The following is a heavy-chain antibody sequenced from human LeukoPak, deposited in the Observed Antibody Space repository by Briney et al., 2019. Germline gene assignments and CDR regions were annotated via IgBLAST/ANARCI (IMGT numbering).Heavy chain of an antibody. D-gene: IGHD6-19*01. CDR2: ITSDGIST. V-gene: IGHV3-74*03. J-gene: IGHJ4*02. Sequence: GGSLRLSCAASGFTFSGTWMHWVRQPPGKGLVWVARITSDGISTTYAESVKGRFTISRDNSKNTLYLQMNSLRAEDTAVYYCARGQYSSGWYTDVFDYWGQGTLVTVSS. CDR1: GFTFSGTW. CDR3: ARGQYSSGWYTDVFDY.